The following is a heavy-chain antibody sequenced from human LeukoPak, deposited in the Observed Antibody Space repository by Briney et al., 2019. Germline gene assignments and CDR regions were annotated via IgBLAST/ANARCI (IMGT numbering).Heavy chain of an antibody. V-gene: IGHV3-43*02. CDR3: AKDANYGDYGGYFDY. CDR2: ISWDGGST. J-gene: IGHJ4*02. D-gene: IGHD4-17*01. CDR1: GFTFSSYG. Sequence: GGSLRLSCAASGFTFSSYGMSWVRQAPGKGLEWVSLISWDGGSTYYADSVKGRFTISRDNSKNSLYLQMNSLRTEDTALYYCAKDANYGDYGGYFDYWGQGTLVTVSS.